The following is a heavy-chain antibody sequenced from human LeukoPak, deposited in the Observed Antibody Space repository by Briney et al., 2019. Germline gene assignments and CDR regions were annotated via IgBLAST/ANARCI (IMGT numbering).Heavy chain of an antibody. CDR2: INAGNGNT. V-gene: IGHV1-3*03. CDR3: ARGRISWIFGVEYYFDY. J-gene: IGHJ4*02. D-gene: IGHD3-3*01. Sequence: ASVKVSCKASGYTFTSYAMHWVRQAPGQRLEWMGWINAGNGNTKYSQEFQGRVTITRDTSASTAYMELSSLGSEDMAVYYCARGRISWIFGVEYYFDYWGQGTLVTVSS. CDR1: GYTFTSYA.